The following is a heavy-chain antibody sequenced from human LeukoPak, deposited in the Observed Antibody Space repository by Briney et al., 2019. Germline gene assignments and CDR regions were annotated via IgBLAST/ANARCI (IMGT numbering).Heavy chain of an antibody. V-gene: IGHV4-31*03. CDR2: IYYSGST. CDR3: ARALTSYYYDSSGYGVNWFDP. Sequence: PSQTLSLTCTVSGGSISRGGYYWSWIRQHPGKGLEWIGYIYYSGSTYYNPSLKSRVTISVDTPKNQFSLKLISVTAADTAVYYCARALTSYYYDSSGYGVNWFDPWGQGTLVTVSS. J-gene: IGHJ5*02. D-gene: IGHD3-22*01. CDR1: GGSISRGGYY.